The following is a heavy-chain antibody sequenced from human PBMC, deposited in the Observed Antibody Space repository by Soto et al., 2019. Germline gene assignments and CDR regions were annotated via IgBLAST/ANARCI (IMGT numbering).Heavy chain of an antibody. CDR2: ISYDGSNK. Sequence: QGQLVESGGGVVQPGRSLRLSCAASGFTFSNYGMHWVRQAPGKGLEWVAVISYDGSNKYYADSVKGRFTISRDNSKNTLYLQMNSLRAEDTAVYYCAKDLGSGSYLFDAFDIWGRGTMVTVSS. V-gene: IGHV3-30*18. CDR1: GFTFSNYG. J-gene: IGHJ3*02. CDR3: AKDLGSGSYLFDAFDI. D-gene: IGHD1-26*01.